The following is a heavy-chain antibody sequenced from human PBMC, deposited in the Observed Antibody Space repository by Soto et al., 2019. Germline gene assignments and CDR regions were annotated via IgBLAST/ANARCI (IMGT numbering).Heavy chain of an antibody. CDR3: AREQQFGDYGD. CDR2: IYYSGTT. Sequence: QLQLQESGPGLVKPSETLSLSCTVSGGSVSSSNHYWGWIRQPPGKGLEWIGSIYYSGTTYYKPSLRSRVTISVDTSKNQFSLKLSSVTAADTAVYYCAREQQFGDYGDWGQGILVTVSS. V-gene: IGHV4-39*02. CDR1: GGSVSSSNHY. D-gene: IGHD4-17*01. J-gene: IGHJ4*02.